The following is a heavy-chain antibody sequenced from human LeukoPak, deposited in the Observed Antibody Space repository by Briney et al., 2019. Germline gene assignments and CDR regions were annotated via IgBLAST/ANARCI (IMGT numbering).Heavy chain of an antibody. Sequence: PGGSLRLSCAASGFTFSSYSMNWVRQAPGKGLEWVSSISTSSIYIYYADSMKGRFTISRDNAKNSLYLQMNSLTAEDTAVYYCARDYNLGQGTLVTVSS. V-gene: IGHV3-21*01. CDR1: GFTFSSYS. CDR2: ISTSSIYI. CDR3: ARDYN. D-gene: IGHD4-11*01. J-gene: IGHJ4*02.